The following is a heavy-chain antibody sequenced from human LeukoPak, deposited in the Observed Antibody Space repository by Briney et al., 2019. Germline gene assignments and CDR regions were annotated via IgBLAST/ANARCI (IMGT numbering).Heavy chain of an antibody. Sequence: GASVKVSCKASGYTFTSYGISWVRQAPGQGLEWMGWISAYNGDTNYAQKLQGRVAMTTDTSTSTAYMELRSLTSDDTAVYYCARAISRDGYNDPFDYWGQGTLVTVSS. D-gene: IGHD5-24*01. CDR2: ISAYNGDT. J-gene: IGHJ4*02. V-gene: IGHV1-18*01. CDR1: GYTFTSYG. CDR3: ARAISRDGYNDPFDY.